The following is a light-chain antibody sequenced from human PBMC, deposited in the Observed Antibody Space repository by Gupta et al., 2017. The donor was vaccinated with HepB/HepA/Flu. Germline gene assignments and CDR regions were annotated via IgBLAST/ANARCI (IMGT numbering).Light chain of an antibody. CDR2: AAS. J-gene: IGKJ1*01. Sequence: DVKLTQSPSFLSASVGDRVTITCRASQGISTYLAWYQQKPGKAPRLLIYAASTLQGGVSSRFSGSGSGTEFTLTISSLQPEDFATYYCQQLNYYPRTFGQRTKVEIK. CDR3: QQLNYYPRT. V-gene: IGKV1-9*01. CDR1: QGISTY.